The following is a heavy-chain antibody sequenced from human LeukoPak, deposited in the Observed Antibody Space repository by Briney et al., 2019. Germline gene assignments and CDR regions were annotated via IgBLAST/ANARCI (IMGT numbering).Heavy chain of an antibody. CDR3: ARDLAGIAVTAD. D-gene: IGHD6-19*01. J-gene: IGHJ4*02. CDR1: GGTFSSYA. CDR2: ISPYNGNT. V-gene: IGHV1-18*01. Sequence: ASVKVSCKASGGTFSSYAITWVRLAPGQGLEWMGWISPYNGNTNYAQNLQGRVTMTTDTSTSTAYMELRGLRSDDTAVYYCARDLAGIAVTADWGQGTLVTVSS.